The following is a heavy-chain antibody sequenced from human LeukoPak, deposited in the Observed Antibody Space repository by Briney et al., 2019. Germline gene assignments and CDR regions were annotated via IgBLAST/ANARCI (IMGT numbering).Heavy chain of an antibody. V-gene: IGHV3-23*01. CDR1: GFTFSSYA. Sequence: GGSLRLSCAASGFTFSSYAMSWVRQAPGKGLEWVSAISGSGGSTYYADSVKGRFTISRDNSKNTLYLQMNSLRAEDTAVYYCATPSRQPTGYSSGWSASIFYYYYYGMDVWGKGPRSPSPQ. J-gene: IGHJ6*01. CDR3: ATPSRQPTGYSSGWSASIFYYYYYGMDV. D-gene: IGHD6-19*01. CDR2: ISGSGGST.